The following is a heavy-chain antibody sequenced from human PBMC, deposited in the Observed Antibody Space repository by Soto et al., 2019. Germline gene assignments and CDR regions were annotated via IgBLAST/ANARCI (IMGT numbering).Heavy chain of an antibody. Sequence: EVQLVESGGGLVQPGRSLRLSCAASGFTFDDYAMHWVRQAPGKGLQWVSGISWNSGSIGYADSVKGRFTISRDNAKNSLYLQMNSLRAEDTALYYCAKSIIAAAALGAFDIWGQGTMVTVSS. D-gene: IGHD6-13*01. CDR1: GFTFDDYA. CDR2: ISWNSGSI. V-gene: IGHV3-9*01. J-gene: IGHJ3*02. CDR3: AKSIIAAAALGAFDI.